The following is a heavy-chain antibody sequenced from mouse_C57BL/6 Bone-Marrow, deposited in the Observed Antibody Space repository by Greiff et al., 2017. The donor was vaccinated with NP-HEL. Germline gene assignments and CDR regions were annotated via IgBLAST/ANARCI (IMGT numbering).Heavy chain of an antibody. D-gene: IGHD1-1*01. Sequence: QVQLQQSGAELARPGASVKLSCKASGYTFTSYGISWVKQSTGQGLEWIGEIYPRSGNTYYNEKFKGKATLTAYKSSSTAYMELRSLTSEDSAVYFCARWGTKRDWFAYWGQGTLVTVSA. CDR3: ARWGTKRDWFAY. J-gene: IGHJ3*01. CDR1: GYTFTSYG. CDR2: IYPRSGNT. V-gene: IGHV1-81*01.